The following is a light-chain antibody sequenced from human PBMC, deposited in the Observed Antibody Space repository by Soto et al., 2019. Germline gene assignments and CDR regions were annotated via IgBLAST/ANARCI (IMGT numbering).Light chain of an antibody. J-gene: IGKJ1*01. Sequence: EIVLTQSPATLSVSPGERVTLSCRASQSVSGYLGWYQQKLGQAPRLLIYGGSTRAAGIPARFSGRGSGTEFTLTITSLQSEDFALYYCQQYNGRLWTFGQGTRVEL. V-gene: IGKV3-15*01. CDR1: QSVSGY. CDR3: QQYNGRLWT. CDR2: GGS.